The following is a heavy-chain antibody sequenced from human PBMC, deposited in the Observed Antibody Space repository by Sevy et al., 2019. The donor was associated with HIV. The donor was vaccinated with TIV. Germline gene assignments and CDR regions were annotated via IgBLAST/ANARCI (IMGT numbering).Heavy chain of an antibody. V-gene: IGHV3-49*04. D-gene: IGHD1-26*01. CDR3: TRWSGSQSIFDY. CDR2: FKSKAHGGTA. J-gene: IGHJ4*02. CDR1: GFTFGDYC. Sequence: GGSLRLSCATSGFTFGDYCMSWVRQAPGKGLEWISFFKSKAHGGTAENAASVKDRFTISRDASKGIVYLQMNNLKTEDTAVYFCTRWSGSQSIFDYWGQGTLVTDSS.